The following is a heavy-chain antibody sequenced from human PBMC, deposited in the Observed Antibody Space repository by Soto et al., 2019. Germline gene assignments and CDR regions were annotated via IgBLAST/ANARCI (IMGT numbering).Heavy chain of an antibody. Sequence: GESLKISCKGSGYSFTSYWISWVRQMPGKGLEWMGRIDPSDSYTNYSPSFQGHVTISADKSISTAYLQWSSLKASDTAMYYCARQGFSKHYCYAADVWGQGTTVTVSS. D-gene: IGHD6-13*01. V-gene: IGHV5-10-1*01. CDR2: IDPSDSYT. CDR1: GYSFTSYW. J-gene: IGHJ6*02. CDR3: ARQGFSKHYCYAADV.